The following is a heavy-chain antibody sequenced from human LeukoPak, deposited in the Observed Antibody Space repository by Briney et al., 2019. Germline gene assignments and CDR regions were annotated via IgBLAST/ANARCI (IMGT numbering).Heavy chain of an antibody. CDR3: AKDREPDDDYYYYGMDA. V-gene: IGHV3-23*01. CDR2: MSASGGRT. D-gene: IGHD1-26*01. Sequence: GGSLRLSCAASGFTFSSYAMSWVRQAPGKGLEWISTMSASGGRTYYADSVMGRFTISKDNSKKLLYLRMNSLRAKDTAVYYCAKDREPDDDYYYYGMDAWGQGTTVIVSS. CDR1: GFTFSSYA. J-gene: IGHJ6*02.